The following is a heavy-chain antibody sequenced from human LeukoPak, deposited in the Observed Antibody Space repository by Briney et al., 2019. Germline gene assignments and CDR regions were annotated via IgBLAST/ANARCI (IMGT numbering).Heavy chain of an antibody. J-gene: IGHJ6*02. D-gene: IGHD3-22*01. CDR1: GGSTSTSHYY. Sequence: SETLSLTCTVSGGSTSTSHYYWAWIRLPPGKGLEWIGSIYYSGTTSYNPSLKSRVIISINTSKNELSLRLSFVTAADTAVYYCARHAADSSGLYNYYGMDVWGQGTTVTVSS. V-gene: IGHV4-39*01. CDR2: IYYSGTT. CDR3: ARHAADSSGLYNYYGMDV.